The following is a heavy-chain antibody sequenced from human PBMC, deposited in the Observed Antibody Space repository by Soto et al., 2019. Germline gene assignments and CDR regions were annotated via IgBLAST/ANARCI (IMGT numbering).Heavy chain of an antibody. D-gene: IGHD2-15*01. Sequence: GSLRLSCTAAGFSFGDYAMSWVRQAPGKGLEWVGFIRSKASGGTAEYAASVKSRFTFSRDDSKRIAYLQMNSLKTEDTAIYYCTRDQPIAPWGQGTMVTV. CDR3: TRDQPIAP. CDR2: IRSKASGGTA. V-gene: IGHV3-49*04. J-gene: IGHJ3*01. CDR1: GFSFGDYA.